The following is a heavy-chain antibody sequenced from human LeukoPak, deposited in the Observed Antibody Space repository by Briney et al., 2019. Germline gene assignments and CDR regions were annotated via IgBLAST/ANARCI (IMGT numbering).Heavy chain of an antibody. Sequence: GESLKISCKGSGYSFTSYWIGWVRQMPGKGLEWLGTIYPADSDTRYSPSFQGQVTISADKSISTAYLQWSSLKASDTAMYYCARDPFDYGDYDLDSFASDIWGQGTMVTVSS. J-gene: IGHJ3*02. CDR1: GYSFTSYW. V-gene: IGHV5-51*01. D-gene: IGHD4-17*01. CDR3: ARDPFDYGDYDLDSFASDI. CDR2: IYPADSDT.